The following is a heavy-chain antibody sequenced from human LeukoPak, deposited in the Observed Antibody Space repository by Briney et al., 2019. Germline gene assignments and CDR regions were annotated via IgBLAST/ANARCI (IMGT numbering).Heavy chain of an antibody. Sequence: PGRSLRLSCAASGFTFSSYGMHWVRQAPGKGLEWVSDIWYDGSYKYYADSVKGRFTISRDNSKNTLFLQMNSLRAEDTAVYRCARDNNWNLDDWGQGTLVTVSS. CDR2: IWYDGSYK. V-gene: IGHV3-33*01. D-gene: IGHD1-20*01. CDR1: GFTFSSYG. CDR3: ARDNNWNLDD. J-gene: IGHJ4*02.